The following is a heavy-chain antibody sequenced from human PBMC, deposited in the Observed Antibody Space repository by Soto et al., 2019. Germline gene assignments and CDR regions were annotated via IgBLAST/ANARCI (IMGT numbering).Heavy chain of an antibody. V-gene: IGHV3-30*03. CDR3: TRYRWFDA. CDR2: ISYDGSNK. J-gene: IGHJ5*02. Sequence: PGGSLRLSCAASGFTFSTYGMHWVRQAPGKGLEWVAVISYDGSNKYYADSVKGRFTISRDNSKNTLYLQMNSLRAEDTAVYYCTRYRWFDAWGQGTLVTVSS. CDR1: GFTFSTYG. D-gene: IGHD3-16*02.